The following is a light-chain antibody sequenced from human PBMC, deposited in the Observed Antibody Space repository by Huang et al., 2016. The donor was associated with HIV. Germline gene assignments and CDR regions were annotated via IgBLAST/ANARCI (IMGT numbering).Light chain of an antibody. CDR2: AAS. Sequence: EIVLTQSPDTLSVSPGERATLSCRASQSVGTNLAWYQHKVGQAPRLLIYAASARATCIPGKFSGSGSGTEFTLTISSLQSEDFGLYYCQQYHNWPPLTFGGGTKVEIK. V-gene: IGKV3-15*01. J-gene: IGKJ4*01. CDR1: QSVGTN. CDR3: QQYHNWPPLT.